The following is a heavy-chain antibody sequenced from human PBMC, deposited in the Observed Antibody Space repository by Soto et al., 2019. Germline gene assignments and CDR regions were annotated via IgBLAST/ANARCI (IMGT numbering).Heavy chain of an antibody. J-gene: IGHJ4*02. V-gene: IGHV4-38-2*02. CDR2: ICHHGRT. CDR1: GNSISSRYC. CDR3: ARDRRNFYDNSEYFDF. Sequence: SETLSLTCGVSGNSISSRYCWAWIRQPPGKGLEWLGSICHHGRTYYSPSLKSRVTVSLDTSKNQFYLNLRSVTAADTAVYYCARDRRNFYDNSEYFDFWGRGMQVTVSS. D-gene: IGHD3-22*01.